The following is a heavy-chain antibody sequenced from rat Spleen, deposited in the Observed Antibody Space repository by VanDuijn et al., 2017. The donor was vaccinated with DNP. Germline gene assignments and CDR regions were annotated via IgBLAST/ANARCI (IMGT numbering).Heavy chain of an antibody. CDR3: ARSPESSYIYFPWAY. D-gene: IGHD1-2*01. CDR2: MQSGGGT. Sequence: QVQLKESGPGLVQPSQTLSLTCTVSGFSLTSYHVHWVRQPPGKGLEWMGRMQSGGGTDYNSALKSRLSISRDTSKNQVFLKMNSLQTEDTATYYCARSPESSYIYFPWAYWGQGTLVTVSS. CDR1: GFSLTSYH. J-gene: IGHJ3*01. V-gene: IGHV2-27*01.